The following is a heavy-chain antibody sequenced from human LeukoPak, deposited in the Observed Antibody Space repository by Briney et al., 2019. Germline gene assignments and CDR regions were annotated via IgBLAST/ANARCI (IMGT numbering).Heavy chain of an antibody. J-gene: IGHJ4*02. CDR3: VRAQQYDVFDF. V-gene: IGHV3-48*03. D-gene: IGHD3-16*01. CDR2: ISSSGSTI. CDR1: GFTFSSYE. Sequence: GGSLRLSCAASGFTFSSYEMNWVRQAPGKGLEWVSYISSSGSTIYYADSVKGRFTISRDNAKNSLYLQMNSLRAEDTALYYCVRAQQYDVFDFWGQGTLVTVSS.